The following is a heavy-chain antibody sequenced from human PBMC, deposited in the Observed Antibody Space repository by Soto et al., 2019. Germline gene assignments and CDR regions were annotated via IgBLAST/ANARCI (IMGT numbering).Heavy chain of an antibody. V-gene: IGHV3-23*01. J-gene: IGHJ5*02. Sequence: EVQLLESGGTLVQPGESLRLSCEVSGFSFSSFAMNWVRQAPGEGLEWVSSIRGTATSYADSVKGRFTISRDNSKNTVYLQMNTLIGDDTAVYYCAKCALLRTASGGWCNWFDPWVQGTLVIVSS. D-gene: IGHD2-21*01. CDR1: GFSFSSFA. CDR2: IRGTAT. CDR3: AKCALLRTASGGWCNWFDP.